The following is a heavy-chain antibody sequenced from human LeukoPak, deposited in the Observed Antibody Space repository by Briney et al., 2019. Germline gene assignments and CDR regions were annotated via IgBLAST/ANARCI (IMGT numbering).Heavy chain of an antibody. V-gene: IGHV3-13*01. J-gene: IGHJ4*02. CDR1: GFPFSSFD. CDR2: IGTAGDT. CDR3: ARDQDIAAAGSHFDY. Sequence: GSLRLSCGASGFPFSSFDIPWVRPGSGKGLEWVSAIGTAGDTYYPGSVKGRFTISRDNSKNTLYLQMNSLRAEDTAVYYCARDQDIAAAGSHFDYWGQGTPVTVSS. D-gene: IGHD6-13*01.